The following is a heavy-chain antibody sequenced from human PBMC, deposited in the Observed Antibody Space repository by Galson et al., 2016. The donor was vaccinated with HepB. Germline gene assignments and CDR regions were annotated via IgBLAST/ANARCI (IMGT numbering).Heavy chain of an antibody. CDR3: ARAAEYDYSGSYEDY. D-gene: IGHD3-16*01. Sequence: SCKASGYSFITNGISWVRQAPGQGLEWMGWINVYNGNTNYAQKFQGRLTVTTGTSTSTAYMDLRSLRSDDTAVYYCARAAEYDYSGSYEDYWGQGTLVTVSS. J-gene: IGHJ4*02. CDR1: GYSFITNG. V-gene: IGHV1-18*01. CDR2: INVYNGNT.